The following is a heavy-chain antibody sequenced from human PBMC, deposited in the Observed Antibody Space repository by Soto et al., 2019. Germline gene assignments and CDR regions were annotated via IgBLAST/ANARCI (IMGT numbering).Heavy chain of an antibody. CDR3: VSAVEFYDSVKDYYRVYFDY. Sequence: SETLSLTCGVSGGSVSSGGFSWGWLRPPPGKGLEWIGYIFHNRDTYYNPSIKSRVTISVDRSKNQFSLNLRSMTAAATAVYYGVSAVEFYDSVKDYYRVYFDYWGQGTLVTVSS. D-gene: IGHD3-22*01. V-gene: IGHV4-30-2*01. J-gene: IGHJ4*02. CDR2: IFHNRDT. CDR1: GGSVSSGGFS.